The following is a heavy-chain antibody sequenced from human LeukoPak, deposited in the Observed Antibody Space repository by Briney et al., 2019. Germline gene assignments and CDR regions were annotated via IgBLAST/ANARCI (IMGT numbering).Heavy chain of an antibody. CDR2: INPNSGGT. Sequence: ASVKVSCKASGYTFTGYYIHWVRQAPGQGLEWMGWINPNSGGTNYAQKFQGRVTMTRDTSISTAYMELSRLRSDDTAVYYCARDLETGATTYAFDIWGQGTMVTVSS. D-gene: IGHD1-26*01. CDR1: GYTFTGYY. J-gene: IGHJ3*02. V-gene: IGHV1-2*02. CDR3: ARDLETGATTYAFDI.